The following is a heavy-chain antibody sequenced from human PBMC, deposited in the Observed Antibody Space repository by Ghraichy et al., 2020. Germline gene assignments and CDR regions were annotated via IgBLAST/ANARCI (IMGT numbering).Heavy chain of an antibody. D-gene: IGHD4-17*01. CDR2: IYSSGST. Sequence: SETLSLTCTVSGGSISRYYWSWIRQPPGKGLEWIGYIYSSGSTKYNPSLKSRVTISVDTFKNQFSLKLSSVTAADTAIYFCARERSDYDNAFDIWGQGTMVTVSS. V-gene: IGHV4-59*01. CDR1: GGSISRYY. J-gene: IGHJ3*02. CDR3: ARERSDYDNAFDI.